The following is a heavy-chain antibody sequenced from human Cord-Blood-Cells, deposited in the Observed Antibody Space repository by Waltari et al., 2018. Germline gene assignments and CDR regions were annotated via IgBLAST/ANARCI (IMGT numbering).Heavy chain of an antibody. V-gene: IGHV2-5*02. CDR1: GFSLSTSGVG. CDR2: IYWDDDK. Sequence: QITLKESGPTLVKPTQTLTLTCTFSGFSLSTSGVGVGWIRQPPGKALEWLALIYWDDDKPYSPSLKRMLTITKDTSKNQVVLTMTNIDPVDTATYYCAHSLRFLESKYRLGYWGQGTLVTVSS. J-gene: IGHJ4*02. CDR3: AHSLRFLESKYRLGY. D-gene: IGHD3-3*01.